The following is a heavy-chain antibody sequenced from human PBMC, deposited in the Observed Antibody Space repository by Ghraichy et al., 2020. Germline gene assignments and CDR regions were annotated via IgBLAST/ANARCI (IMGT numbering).Heavy chain of an antibody. CDR2: INHSGST. CDR3: ARKGARTRAYYFDY. D-gene: IGHD1-14*01. J-gene: IGHJ4*02. CDR1: GGSFSGYY. Sequence: SQTLSLTCAVYGGSFSGYYWSWIRQPPGKGLEWIGEINHSGSTNYNPSLKSRVTISVDTSKNQFSLKLSSVTAADTAVYYCARKGARTRAYYFDYWGQGTLVTVSS. V-gene: IGHV4-34*01.